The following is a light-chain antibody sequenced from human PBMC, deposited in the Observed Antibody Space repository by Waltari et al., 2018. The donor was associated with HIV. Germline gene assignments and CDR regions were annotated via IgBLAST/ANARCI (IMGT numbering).Light chain of an antibody. J-gene: IGLJ3*02. CDR1: RDYSSNA. Sequence: QVVVTQSPSASASLGASVTLTCTLSRDYSSNAIEWHQQHPGKGPRYLMKVNSDGTHMKGEGIPDRFSGSNSGPERYLTISSLQSEDEADYYCKTWGTALEVFGGGTRLTVL. CDR2: VNSDGTH. V-gene: IGLV4-69*01. CDR3: KTWGTALEV.